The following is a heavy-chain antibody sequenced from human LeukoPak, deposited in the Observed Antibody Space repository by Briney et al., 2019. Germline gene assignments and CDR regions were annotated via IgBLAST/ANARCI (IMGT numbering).Heavy chain of an antibody. CDR2: IYYSGST. D-gene: IGHD3-10*01. J-gene: IGHJ4*02. V-gene: IGHV4-59*01. Sequence: SETLSLTCSVSGGSISDNYWTWIRQPPGKGLEWIGYIYYSGSTNYNPSLKSRVTISVDTSKNQFSLKLSSVTGADTAVYYCARALKSGVGEVHTPDCWGQGTLVTVSS. CDR1: GGSISDNY. CDR3: ARALKSGVGEVHTPDC.